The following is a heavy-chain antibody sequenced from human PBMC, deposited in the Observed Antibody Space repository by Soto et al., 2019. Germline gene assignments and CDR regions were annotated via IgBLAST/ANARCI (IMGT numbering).Heavy chain of an antibody. D-gene: IGHD2-2*01. V-gene: IGHV3-23*01. CDR3: AKDRVFIVVVQAAMFQYGMDV. Sequence: GGSLRLSCAASGFTFRACAMTWVRQAPGKGLEWVSTISGSGGSTYYADSVKGRFTISRDNSKNTLYLQMNSLRAEDTAVYYCAKDRVFIVVVQAAMFQYGMDVWGQGTTVTVSS. CDR1: GFTFRACA. CDR2: ISGSGGST. J-gene: IGHJ6*02.